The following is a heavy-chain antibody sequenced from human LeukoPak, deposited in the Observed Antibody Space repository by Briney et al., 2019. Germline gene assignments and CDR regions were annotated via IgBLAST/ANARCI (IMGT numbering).Heavy chain of an antibody. CDR1: GYTFTGYY. CDR3: ARSPDILTGESFDY. D-gene: IGHD3-9*01. J-gene: IGHJ4*02. Sequence: ASVKVSCKASGYTFTGYYMHWVRQAPGQGLEWMGWINPNRGGTNYAQKFYARVTMTRDTSISTAYMELSRLRSDDTAVFYCARSPDILTGESFDYWGQGTLVTVSS. V-gene: IGHV1-2*02. CDR2: INPNRGGT.